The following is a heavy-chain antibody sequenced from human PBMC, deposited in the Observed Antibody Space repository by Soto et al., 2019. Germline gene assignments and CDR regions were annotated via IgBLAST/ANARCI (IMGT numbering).Heavy chain of an antibody. CDR3: AKGDIVVVPAVIRPFDY. J-gene: IGHJ4*02. CDR2: ISGSGGST. D-gene: IGHD2-2*01. Sequence: GGSLRLSCAASGFTFSSYAMSWVRQAPGKGLEWVSAISGSGGSTYYADSVKGRFTISRDNSKNTLYLQMNSLRAEDTAVYYCAKGDIVVVPAVIRPFDYWGQGTLVTVSS. V-gene: IGHV3-23*01. CDR1: GFTFSSYA.